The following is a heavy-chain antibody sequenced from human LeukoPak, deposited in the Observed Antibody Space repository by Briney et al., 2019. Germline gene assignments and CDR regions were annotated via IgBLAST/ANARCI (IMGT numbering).Heavy chain of an antibody. CDR2: IIPSGGST. D-gene: IGHD6-19*01. J-gene: IGHJ4*02. Sequence: ASVKVSCKASGYTFTSYYMHCVRQAPGQGLEWMGVIIPSGGSTLCAQKSQRRDTMTRETSTSTGSMELSSLRAEDTGVCYCARDQWLDFDYWGQGTLVSASS. CDR3: ARDQWLDFDY. V-gene: IGHV1-46*01. CDR1: GYTFTSYY.